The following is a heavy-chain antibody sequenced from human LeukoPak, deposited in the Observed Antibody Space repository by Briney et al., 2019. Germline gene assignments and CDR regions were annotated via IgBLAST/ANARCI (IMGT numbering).Heavy chain of an antibody. D-gene: IGHD1-14*01. CDR3: VVVVEPPDSDGFDV. CDR1: GFTFGNSW. CDR2: INADGSTA. Sequence: GGSLRLSCAASGFTFGNSWVHWVRQAPGKGLVWVSLINADGSTATYADSVKGRFTISRDNARNTLSLQTNSLTIEDTAVYYCVVVVEPPDSDGFDVWGQGTMITVSS. J-gene: IGHJ3*01. V-gene: IGHV3-74*01.